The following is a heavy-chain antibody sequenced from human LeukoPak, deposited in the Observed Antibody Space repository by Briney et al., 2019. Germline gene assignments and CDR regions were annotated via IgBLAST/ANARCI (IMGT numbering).Heavy chain of an antibody. J-gene: IGHJ4*02. Sequence: ASVKVSCKASGYTFTGYYMHWVRQAPGQGLEWMGWINPNSGGTNYAQKFQGRVTMTRDTSISTAYMELSRLRSDDTAVYYCARVGTIAVAGTGYWGQGTLVTVSS. CDR2: INPNSGGT. V-gene: IGHV1-2*02. D-gene: IGHD6-19*01. CDR1: GYTFTGYY. CDR3: ARVGTIAVAGTGY.